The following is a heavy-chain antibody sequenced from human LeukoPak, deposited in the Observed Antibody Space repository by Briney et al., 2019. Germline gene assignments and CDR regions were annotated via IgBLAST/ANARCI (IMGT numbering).Heavy chain of an antibody. CDR1: GFAFSAHG. CDR2: ITLSGGGS. CDR3: AKKGCTGNICYANY. Sequence: GGSLRLSCEASGFAFSAHGMSWVRQAPGKGLEWVSSITLSGGGSTYVDSVKGRFTITRDNSKNTLYLQMNSLRAEDTAVYYCAKKGCTGNICYANYWGQGTLVTVSS. D-gene: IGHD2-2*01. V-gene: IGHV3-23*01. J-gene: IGHJ4*02.